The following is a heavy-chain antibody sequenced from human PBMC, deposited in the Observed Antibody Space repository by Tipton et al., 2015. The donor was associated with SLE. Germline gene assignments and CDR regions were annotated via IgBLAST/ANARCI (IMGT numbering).Heavy chain of an antibody. CDR2: MSYSGST. CDR1: GASISSYY. CDR3: ARGGVGGYDYFAH. J-gene: IGHJ4*02. Sequence: TLSLTCTVSGASISSYYWTWIRQHPGKGLEWIGHMSYSGSTYYNPSLKSRIAISVDTSKNHFSLKLSSVTAADTAVYYCARGGVGGYDYFAHWGQGTLVTVSS. D-gene: IGHD5-12*01. V-gene: IGHV4-31*03.